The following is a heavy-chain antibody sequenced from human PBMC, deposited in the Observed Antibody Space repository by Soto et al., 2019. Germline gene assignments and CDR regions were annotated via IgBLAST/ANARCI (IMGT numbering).Heavy chain of an antibody. D-gene: IGHD3-10*01. V-gene: IGHV3-53*01. Sequence: EVQLVESGEGLIQPGGSLRLSCAVSGFTVSNNYMSWVRQAPGKGLEGVSVIYSGGYTAYGDSVKGRFTISRDNSKNIQYYQPNSRRRDDAAFLFCASAPGGGGYWGQGTLVTVSS. J-gene: IGHJ4*02. CDR2: IYSGGYT. CDR1: GFTVSNNY. CDR3: ASAPGGGGY.